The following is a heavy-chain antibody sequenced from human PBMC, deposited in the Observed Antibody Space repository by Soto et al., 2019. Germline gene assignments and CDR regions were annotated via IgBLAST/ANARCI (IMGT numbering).Heavy chain of an antibody. CDR1: GYTFTSYG. Sequence: ASVTVSCQTSGYTFTSYGISWVRQAPGQGLEWMGWISAYNGNTNYAQKLQGRVTMTTDTSTSTAYMELRSLRSDDTAVYYCARDLPEYSGYDPQDAFDIWGQGTMVTVSS. CDR3: ARDLPEYSGYDPQDAFDI. D-gene: IGHD5-12*01. CDR2: ISAYNGNT. V-gene: IGHV1-18*01. J-gene: IGHJ3*02.